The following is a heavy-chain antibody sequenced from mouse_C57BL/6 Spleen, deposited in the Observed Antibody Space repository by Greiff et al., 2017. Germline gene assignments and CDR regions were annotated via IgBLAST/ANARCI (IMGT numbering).Heavy chain of an antibody. V-gene: IGHV5-17*01. Sequence: EVQLVESGGGLVKPGGSLKLSCAASGFTFSDYGMHWVRQAPEKGLEWVAYISSGSSTIYYADTVKGRFTISRDNAKNTLFLQMTSLRSGDTAMYYCARPYYSNYAMDYWGQGTSVTVSS. CDR1: GFTFSDYG. CDR3: ARPYYSNYAMDY. J-gene: IGHJ4*01. CDR2: ISSGSSTI. D-gene: IGHD2-5*01.